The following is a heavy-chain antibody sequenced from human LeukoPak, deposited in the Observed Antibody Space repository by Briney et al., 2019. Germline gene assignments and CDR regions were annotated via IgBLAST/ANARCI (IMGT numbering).Heavy chain of an antibody. V-gene: IGHV1-24*01. CDR3: ATGFPGYPLSS. D-gene: IGHD3-9*01. Sequence: ASVKVSCKVSGYTLTELSMHWVRQAPGKGLEWMGGFDPKDGETIYAQKFQGRVTMTEDTSTDTAYMELSSLRSKDTAVYYCATGFPGYPLSSWGQGTMVTVSS. J-gene: IGHJ3*01. CDR1: GYTLTELS. CDR2: FDPKDGET.